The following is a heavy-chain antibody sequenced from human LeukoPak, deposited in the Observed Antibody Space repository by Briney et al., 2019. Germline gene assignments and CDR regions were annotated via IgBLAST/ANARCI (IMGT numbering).Heavy chain of an antibody. CDR2: IYSGGST. V-gene: IGHV3-66*01. D-gene: IGHD6-13*01. CDR1: GFTVSSNY. CDR3: ARIAAAGPVDY. J-gene: IGHJ4*02. Sequence: GGSLRLSCAASGFTVSSNYISWVRQAPGKGLEWVSVIYSGGSTYYADSVKGRFTISRDNSKNTLYLQMNSLGAEDTAVYYCARIAAAGPVDYWGQGTLVTVSS.